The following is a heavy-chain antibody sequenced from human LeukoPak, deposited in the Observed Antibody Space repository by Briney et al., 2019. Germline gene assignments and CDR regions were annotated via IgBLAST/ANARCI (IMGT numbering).Heavy chain of an antibody. CDR1: GGSLSSSNW. CDR2: IYHSGST. CDR3: ARAPGYSGYGFFDY. V-gene: IGHV4-4*02. Sequence: SGTLSLTCAVSGGSLSSSNWWSWVRQPPGKGLEWIGEIYHSGSTNYNPSLKSRVTISVDKSKNQFSLKLSSVTAADTAVYYCARAPGYSGYGFFDYWGQGTLVTVSS. D-gene: IGHD5-12*01. J-gene: IGHJ4*02.